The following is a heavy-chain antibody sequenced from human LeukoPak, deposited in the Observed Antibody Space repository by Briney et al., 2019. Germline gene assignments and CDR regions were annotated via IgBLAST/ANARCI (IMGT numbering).Heavy chain of an antibody. CDR3: ARVETNFDFWSGELIHWFDP. CDR2: IYYSGST. V-gene: IGHV4-59*01. Sequence: AETLTLTCTVSGDSISSYYWIWIRQPPGKGLEWIGYIYYSGSTNYNPSLKSRVTTSIDASKNQFSLKLSSVTAADTAVYYCARVETNFDFWSGELIHWFDPWGQGTLVTVSS. CDR1: GDSISSYY. J-gene: IGHJ5*02. D-gene: IGHD3-3*01.